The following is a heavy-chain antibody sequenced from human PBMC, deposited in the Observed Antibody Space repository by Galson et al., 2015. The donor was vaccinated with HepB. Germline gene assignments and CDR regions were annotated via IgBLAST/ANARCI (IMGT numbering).Heavy chain of an antibody. Sequence: TFSSYGMNWVRQAPGKGLEWVSSISSISNYIYYADSVKGRFTISRDNAKNSLYLQMNSLRAEDTAVYYCARGVVINLLWYFDLWGRGTLVTVSS. CDR1: TFSSYG. D-gene: IGHD4-23*01. CDR3: ARGVVINLLWYFDL. CDR2: ISSISNYI. V-gene: IGHV3-21*01. J-gene: IGHJ2*01.